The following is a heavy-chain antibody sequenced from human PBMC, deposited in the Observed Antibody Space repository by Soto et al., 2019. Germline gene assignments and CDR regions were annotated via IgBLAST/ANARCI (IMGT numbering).Heavy chain of an antibody. Sequence: GGSLRLSCAASGFVFRVYWMSWVRQAPGKGLEWVANIKEDGSEANYVDSVKGRFAVSRDKDTLYLQLNSLTPEDTAVYYCARSRRQWFGGTLSYYFDFWGHGTLVTVSS. V-gene: IGHV3-7*01. J-gene: IGHJ4*01. CDR3: ARSRRQWFGGTLSYYFDF. D-gene: IGHD3-10*01. CDR2: IKEDGSEA. CDR1: GFVFRVYW.